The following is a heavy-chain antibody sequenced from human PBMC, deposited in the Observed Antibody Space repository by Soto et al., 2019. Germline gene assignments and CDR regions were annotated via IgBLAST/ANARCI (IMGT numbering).Heavy chain of an antibody. V-gene: IGHV1-69*04. J-gene: IGHJ4*02. CDR1: GGTFSSYT. Sequence: SVKVSCKASGGTFSSYTISWVRQAPGQGLEWMGRIIPILGIANYAQKFQGRVTITADKSTSTAYMELSSLRSEDTAVYYCARDPFLGFGELFPHFDYWGQGTLVTVSS. CDR3: ARDPFLGFGELFPHFDY. CDR2: IIPILGIA. D-gene: IGHD3-10*01.